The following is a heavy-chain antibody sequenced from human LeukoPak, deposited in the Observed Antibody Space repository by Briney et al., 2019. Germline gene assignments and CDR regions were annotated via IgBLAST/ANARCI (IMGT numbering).Heavy chain of an antibody. V-gene: IGHV3-30*04. CDR3: ARELSSGWVYYYYGMDV. CDR1: GFTFNSYA. Sequence: GGSLRLSCAASGFTFNSYAMHWVRQAPGKGLEWVAVISYDGSNKYYAASVKGRFTISRDNSKNTLYLQMNSLRAEDTAVYYCARELSSGWVYYYYGMDVWGKGTTVTVSS. CDR2: ISYDGSNK. J-gene: IGHJ6*04. D-gene: IGHD6-19*01.